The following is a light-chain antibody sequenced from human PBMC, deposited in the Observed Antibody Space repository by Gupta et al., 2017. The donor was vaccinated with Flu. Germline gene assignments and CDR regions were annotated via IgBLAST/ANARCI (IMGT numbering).Light chain of an antibody. CDR1: QTVSSTY. Sequence: EIVLTQSPGTLSLSPGERVTLSCRASQTVSSTYLAWYQQKPGQAPRLLIYATSYRATGIPDRFSGSGSGTDFTLTISRLEPEDFAVYYCQQEGISLWTFGQGTKVEIK. CDR3: QQEGISLWT. J-gene: IGKJ1*01. CDR2: ATS. V-gene: IGKV3-20*01.